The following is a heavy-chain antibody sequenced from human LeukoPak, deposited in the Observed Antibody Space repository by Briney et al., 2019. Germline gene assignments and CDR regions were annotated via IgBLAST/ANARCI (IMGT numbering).Heavy chain of an antibody. V-gene: IGHV3-23*01. J-gene: IGHJ6*02. CDR2: ISGSGDSV. CDR1: GFIFRNYA. D-gene: IGHD3-3*01. Sequence: GGSLRLSCAGSGFIFRNYAMAWVRQAPGKGLECVSAISGSGDSVRHADSVQGRFIISRDNSKSTLYLQMDNLRAEDTALYYYARDFWATNYYYGMDVWGQGTTVTVSS. CDR3: ARDFWATNYYYGMDV.